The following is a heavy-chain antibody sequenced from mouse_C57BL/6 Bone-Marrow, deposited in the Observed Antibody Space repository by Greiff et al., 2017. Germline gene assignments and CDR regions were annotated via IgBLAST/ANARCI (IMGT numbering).Heavy chain of an antibody. Sequence: VQLQQSGPELVKPGASVKMSCKASGYTFTDYNMHWVKQSHGKSLEWIGYINPNNGGTSYNQKFKGKATLTVNKSSSTAYMELRSLTSEDSAIYYCARPTGVERNAMDYWGQGTSVTVSS. CDR3: ARPTGVERNAMDY. V-gene: IGHV1-22*01. CDR2: INPNNGGT. J-gene: IGHJ4*01. D-gene: IGHD1-1*01. CDR1: GYTFTDYN.